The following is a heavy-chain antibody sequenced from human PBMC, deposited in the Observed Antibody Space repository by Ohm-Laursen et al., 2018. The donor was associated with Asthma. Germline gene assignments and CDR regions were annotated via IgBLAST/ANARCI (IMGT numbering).Heavy chain of an antibody. CDR1: GFTFSSYA. J-gene: IGHJ4*02. CDR3: AKEGHSSGYCGAYDI. V-gene: IGHV3-23*01. CDR2: ISGSGGST. Sequence: GSLRLSCAAFGFTFSSYAMSWVRQAPGKGLEWVSAISGSGGSTYYADSVKGRFTISRDNSKNTLYLQMHSLRAEDTAIYYCAKEGHSSGYCGAYDIWGQGTLVTVSS. D-gene: IGHD6-19*01.